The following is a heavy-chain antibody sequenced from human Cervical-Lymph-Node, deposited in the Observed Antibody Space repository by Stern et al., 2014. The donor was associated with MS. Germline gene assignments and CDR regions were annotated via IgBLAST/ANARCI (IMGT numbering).Heavy chain of an antibody. V-gene: IGHV3-9*01. Sequence: EVQLVQSGGDLVQPGRSLRLSCAASGFTFDDYAIHWVRQAPGKGLEWVSSISWNSGTIAYADSVKGRFTISRDNAENSVYLQMNSLRPEDTAFYYCAKDIAVARRGAFDIWGQGTMVTVS. D-gene: IGHD2-15*01. CDR2: ISWNSGTI. CDR1: GFTFDDYA. CDR3: AKDIAVARRGAFDI. J-gene: IGHJ3*02.